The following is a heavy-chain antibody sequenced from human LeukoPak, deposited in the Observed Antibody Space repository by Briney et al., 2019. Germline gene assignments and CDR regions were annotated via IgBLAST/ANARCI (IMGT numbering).Heavy chain of an antibody. CDR1: GGSISSYY. J-gene: IGHJ4*02. CDR2: IYYSGST. CDR3: AREAVATGGVDY. D-gene: IGHD5-12*01. Sequence: PSETLSLTCTVSGGSISSYYWSWIRQPPGKGLEWIGYIYYSGSTNYNPSLKSRVTISVDTSKNQFSLKLSSVTAADTAVYYCAREAVATGGVDYWGQGTLVTASS. V-gene: IGHV4-59*01.